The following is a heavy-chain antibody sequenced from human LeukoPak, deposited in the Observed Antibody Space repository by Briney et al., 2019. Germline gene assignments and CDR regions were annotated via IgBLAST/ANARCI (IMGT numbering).Heavy chain of an antibody. CDR1: GFTFSSYS. V-gene: IGHV3-48*01. D-gene: IGHD2-21*02. CDR3: ASLSGGGDLSDAFDI. CDR2: ISSSSSTI. Sequence: GGSLRLSCAAFGFTFSSYSMNWVRQAPGKGLEWVSYISSSSSTIYYADSVKGRFTISRDNAKNSLYLQMNSLRAEDTAVYYCASLSGGGDLSDAFDIWGQGTMVTVSS. J-gene: IGHJ3*02.